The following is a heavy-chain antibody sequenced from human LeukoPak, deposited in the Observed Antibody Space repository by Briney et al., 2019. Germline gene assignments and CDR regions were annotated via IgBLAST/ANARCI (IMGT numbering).Heavy chain of an antibody. D-gene: IGHD3-10*01. V-gene: IGHV1-2*02. CDR1: GYTLNGYY. J-gene: IGHJ5*02. CDR2: INPNSGGT. Sequence: ASVKVSCKASGYTLNGYYIHWVRQAPGQGLEWMGWINPNSGGTNYAQKFQGRVTMTRDTSISTAYMELSRLRSDDTAVYYCARGRWFGESTNWFDPWGQGTLVTVSS. CDR3: ARGRWFGESTNWFDP.